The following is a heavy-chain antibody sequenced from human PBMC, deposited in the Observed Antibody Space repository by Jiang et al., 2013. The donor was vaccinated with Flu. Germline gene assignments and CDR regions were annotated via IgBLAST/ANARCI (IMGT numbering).Heavy chain of an antibody. CDR3: ARHPSRPPTPGYSYGYGVSWFDP. J-gene: IGHJ5*02. V-gene: IGHV4-39*01. Sequence: GPGLVKPSETLSLTCIVSGGSISSSSYYWGWIRQPPGKGLEWIGSIYYSGSTYYNPSLKSRVIISVDTSKNQFSLKLSSVTAADTAVYYCARHPSRPPTPGYSYGYGVSWFDPWGQGNPWSPSPQ. D-gene: IGHD5-18*01. CDR1: GGSISSSSYY. CDR2: IYYSGST.